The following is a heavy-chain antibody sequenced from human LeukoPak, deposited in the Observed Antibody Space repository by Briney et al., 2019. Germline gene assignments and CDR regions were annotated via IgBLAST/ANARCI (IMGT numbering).Heavy chain of an antibody. CDR3: ATNTYLGGEIIPFYP. CDR2: INPNSGGT. Sequence: ASVKVSCKASGYTFTGHYMHWVRQAPGQGLEWMGWINPNSGGTKYAQRFQGRVSMTRDTSISTAYMELSRLRSDDTAVYYCATNTYLGGEIIPFYPWGQGTLVTVSS. CDR1: GYTFTGHY. D-gene: IGHD1-26*01. J-gene: IGHJ5*02. V-gene: IGHV1-2*02.